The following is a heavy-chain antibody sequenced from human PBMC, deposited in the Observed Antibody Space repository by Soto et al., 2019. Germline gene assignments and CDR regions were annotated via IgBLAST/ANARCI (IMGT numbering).Heavy chain of an antibody. D-gene: IGHD6-6*01. CDR1: GGSISSGGYY. CDR3: ARVGSSGDLYYFDY. CDR2: IYYSGST. Sequence: QVQLQESGPGLVKPSQTLSLTCTVSGGSISSGGYYWSWIRQHPGKGLEWIGYIYYSGSTYYNPSLKSRVTLSVDTSKNQFSLKLSSVTAADTAVYYCARVGSSGDLYYFDYWGQGTLVTVSS. J-gene: IGHJ4*02. V-gene: IGHV4-31*03.